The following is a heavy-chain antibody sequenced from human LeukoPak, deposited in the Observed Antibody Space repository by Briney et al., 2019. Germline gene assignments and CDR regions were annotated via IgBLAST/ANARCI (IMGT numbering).Heavy chain of an antibody. J-gene: IGHJ4*02. CDR2: IYYSGST. D-gene: IGHD5-24*01. CDR1: GGSISRSGYY. Sequence: SETLSLTCTVSGGSISRSGYYWSWIRQHPGKGLEWIGYIYYSGSTNYNPSLKSRVTISVDASKNQFSLKLSSVTAADTAVYYCARGVEWLQSSEYFDYWGQGTLVTVSS. CDR3: ARGVEWLQSSEYFDY. V-gene: IGHV4-61*08.